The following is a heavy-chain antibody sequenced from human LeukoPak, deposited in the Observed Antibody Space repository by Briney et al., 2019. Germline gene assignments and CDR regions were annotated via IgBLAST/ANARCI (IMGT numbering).Heavy chain of an antibody. CDR2: ISGSGGST. CDR1: GFTFSSYA. D-gene: IGHD2-2*01. V-gene: IGHV3-23*01. Sequence: GGSLRLSCAASGFTFSSYAMSWVRQAPGKGLEWVSAISGSGGSTYYADFVKGRFTISRDNSKNTLYLQMNSLRAEDTAVYYCAKEKGVYCSSTSCYREILDYWGQGTLVTVSS. J-gene: IGHJ4*02. CDR3: AKEKGVYCSSTSCYREILDY.